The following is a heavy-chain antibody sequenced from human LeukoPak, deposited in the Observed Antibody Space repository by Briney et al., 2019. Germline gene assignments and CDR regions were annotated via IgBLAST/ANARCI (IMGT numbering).Heavy chain of an antibody. CDR2: IYHFGNT. J-gene: IGHJ5*02. CDR1: DGSISNSGYF. CDR3: ARGGVGPTTNWFDP. D-gene: IGHD1-26*01. V-gene: IGHV4-30-2*01. Sequence: PSETLSLICTVSDGSISNSGYFWSWIRQPPGKGLEWIGYIYHFGNTDYNPPLKSRVTMSVDTSKNQFSLKLSSVTAADTAVYYCARGGVGPTTNWFDPWGRGTLVAVSS.